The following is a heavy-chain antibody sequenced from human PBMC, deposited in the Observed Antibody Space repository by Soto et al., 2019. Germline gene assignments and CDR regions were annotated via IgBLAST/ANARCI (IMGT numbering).Heavy chain of an antibody. CDR3: ARDSEGDYYYYGMDV. V-gene: IGHV1-18*01. Sequence: VKVSCKASGYTFSNFGLSWVRQAPGQGLELMGWISPYNGNTNYAQKLQGRLTMTTDTSTSTAYMELRSLRAEDTAVYYCARDSEGDYYYYGMDVWGQGTTVTVSS. J-gene: IGHJ6*02. CDR2: ISPYNGNT. CDR1: GYTFSNFG.